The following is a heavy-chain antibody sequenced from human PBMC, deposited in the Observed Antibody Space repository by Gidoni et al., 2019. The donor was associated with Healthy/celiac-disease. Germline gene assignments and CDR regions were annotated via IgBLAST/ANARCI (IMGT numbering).Heavy chain of an antibody. CDR2: IKQDGSEK. V-gene: IGHV3-7*01. CDR1: GFTCSGYW. Sequence: EVQLVESGGGLVQPGGSRRPPCEASGFTCSGYWMSWVRKAPGKGLEWGANIKQDGSEKYYVDSVKGRFTISRDNAKNSLYLQMNSLRAEDTAVYYCARDPPYYYYGMDVWGQGTTVTVSS. CDR3: ARDPPYYYYGMDV. J-gene: IGHJ6*02.